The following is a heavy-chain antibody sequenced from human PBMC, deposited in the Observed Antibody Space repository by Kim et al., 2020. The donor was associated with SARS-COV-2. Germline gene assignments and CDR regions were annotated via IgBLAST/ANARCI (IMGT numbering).Heavy chain of an antibody. V-gene: IGHV3-33*06. CDR1: GFPFRMSG. CDR3: GKDWGSTSTRGYYFDH. D-gene: IGHD3-16*01. J-gene: IGHJ4*01. CDR2: IWFDGSEK. Sequence: GGSLRLSCAASGFPFRMSGMHWVRQAPGKGLEWVAIIWFDGSEKYYADSLKARFTVSRANSKNTVYRHMDSLRADDTAVYYCGKDWGSTSTRGYYFDHWG.